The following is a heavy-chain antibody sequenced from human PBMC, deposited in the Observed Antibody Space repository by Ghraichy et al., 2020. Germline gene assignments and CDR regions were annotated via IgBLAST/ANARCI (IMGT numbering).Heavy chain of an antibody. CDR3: AKPSGYYDIQGNDY. Sequence: GGVPRLSCAASGFTFSSYAMSWVRQAPGKGLEWVSAISGSGGSTYYADSVKGRFTISRDNSKNTLYLQMNSLRAEDTAVYYCAKPSGYYDIQGNDYWGQGTLVTVSS. CDR1: GFTFSSYA. CDR2: ISGSGGST. V-gene: IGHV3-23*01. D-gene: IGHD3-9*01. J-gene: IGHJ4*02.